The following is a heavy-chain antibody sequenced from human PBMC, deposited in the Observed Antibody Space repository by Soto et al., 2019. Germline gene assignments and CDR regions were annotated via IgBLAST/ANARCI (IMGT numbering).Heavy chain of an antibody. Sequence: GGSLRLSCAASGFTFRSYPMSWVRQAPGKGLEWVSSVSGSGGSTYYADSVKGRFTISRDNSKNTLFLQMNSLRVEDTAVYHCGKGESSSFNWFDPWGQGTLVTVSS. D-gene: IGHD6-6*01. V-gene: IGHV3-23*01. CDR3: GKGESSSFNWFDP. J-gene: IGHJ5*02. CDR2: VSGSGGST. CDR1: GFTFRSYP.